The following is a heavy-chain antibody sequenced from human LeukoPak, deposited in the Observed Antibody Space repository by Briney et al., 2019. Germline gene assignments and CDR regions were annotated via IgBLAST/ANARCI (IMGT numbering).Heavy chain of an antibody. Sequence: ASVKVSCKASGYTFTSYGISWVRQAPGQGLEWMGWISAYNGNTNYAQKLQGRVTMTTDTSTSTAYMELRSLRSDDTAVYYCASSYVPAATTRFDSWGQGTLVTVSS. CDR3: ASSYVPAATTRFDS. J-gene: IGHJ4*02. CDR2: ISAYNGNT. V-gene: IGHV1-18*01. D-gene: IGHD2-2*01. CDR1: GYTFTSYG.